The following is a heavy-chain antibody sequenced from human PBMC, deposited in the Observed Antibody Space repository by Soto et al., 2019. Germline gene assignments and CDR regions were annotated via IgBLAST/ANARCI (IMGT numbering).Heavy chain of an antibody. CDR2: IYPGDSET. CDR1: GYSFTDYW. CDR3: ATQPRWSGYYPIDY. Sequence: PGESLKISCXGSGYSFTDYWIGWVRQVPGKGLEWMGVIYPGDSETRFSPSFQGQVTISRDNSKNTLYLQMNSLRAEDTAVYYCATQPRWSGYYPIDYWGQGTLVTVSS. D-gene: IGHD3-3*01. J-gene: IGHJ4*02. V-gene: IGHV5-51*01.